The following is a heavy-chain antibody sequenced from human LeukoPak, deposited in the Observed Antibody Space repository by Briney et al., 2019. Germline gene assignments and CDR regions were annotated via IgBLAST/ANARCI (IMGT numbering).Heavy chain of an antibody. CDR2: IRSKANSYAT. CDR3: TSHWRGGPGHYYYYYMDV. J-gene: IGHJ6*03. Sequence: PGGSLRLSCAASGFTFSGSAMHWVRQASGKGLEWVGRIRSKANSYATAYAASVKGRFTISRDDSKNTAYLQMNSLKTEDTAVYYCTSHWRGGPGHYYYYYMDVWGKGTTVTVSS. CDR1: GFTFSGSA. V-gene: IGHV3-73*01. D-gene: IGHD1-26*01.